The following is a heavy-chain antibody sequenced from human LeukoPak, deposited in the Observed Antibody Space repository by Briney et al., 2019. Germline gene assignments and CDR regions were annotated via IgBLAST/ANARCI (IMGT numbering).Heavy chain of an antibody. CDR1: GFNFSKYW. CDR3: ARARAAARWFDP. CDR2: IKQDGSEK. Sequence: GGSLRLSCAASGFNFSKYWMTWVRQAPGKGLEWVANIKQDGSEKYYVDSVRGRLTISRDNAKNALYLQMNSLRAEDTAVYYCARARAAARWFDPWGQGTLVTVSS. V-gene: IGHV3-7*01. J-gene: IGHJ5*02. D-gene: IGHD6-13*01.